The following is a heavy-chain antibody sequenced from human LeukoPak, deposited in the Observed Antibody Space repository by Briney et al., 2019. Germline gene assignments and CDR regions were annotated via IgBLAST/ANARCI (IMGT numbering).Heavy chain of an antibody. D-gene: IGHD3-10*01. V-gene: IGHV4-39*01. Sequence: SETLSLACTVSGGSISSSSYYWGWIRQPPGKGLEWIGSIYYSGSTYYNPSLKSRVTISVDTSKNQFSLKLSSLTAADTAVYYCARLFPLWFGELLSTEYFQHWGQGTLVTVSS. CDR1: GGSISSSSYY. J-gene: IGHJ1*01. CDR3: ARLFPLWFGELLSTEYFQH. CDR2: IYYSGST.